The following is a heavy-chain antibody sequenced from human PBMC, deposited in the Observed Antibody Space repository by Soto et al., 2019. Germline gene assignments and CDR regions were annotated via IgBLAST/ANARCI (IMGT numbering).Heavy chain of an antibody. Sequence: LGESLKISCQTSGYSFINYWIGWVRQMPGKGLEWMGIIYPDDSHIRYSPSFQGQVTISADKSINTAYLQWSSLQASDTAMFYCARHGRRGLTTDATYFDPWGQGTLVTVSS. CDR1: GYSFINYW. CDR3: ARHGRRGLTTDATYFDP. D-gene: IGHD2-2*01. V-gene: IGHV5-51*01. CDR2: IYPDDSHI. J-gene: IGHJ5*02.